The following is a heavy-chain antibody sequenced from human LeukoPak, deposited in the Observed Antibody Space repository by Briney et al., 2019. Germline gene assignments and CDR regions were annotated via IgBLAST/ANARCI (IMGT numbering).Heavy chain of an antibody. CDR2: ISGSGGST. CDR3: AKDTSMVRGVIIEIYYYYMDV. V-gene: IGHV3-23*01. J-gene: IGHJ6*03. CDR1: GGSISNYY. D-gene: IGHD3-10*01. Sequence: TSETLSLTCTVSGGSISNYYWSWVRQAPGKGLEWVSAISGSGGSTYYADSVKGRFTISRDNSKNTLYLQMNSLRAEDTAVYYCAKDTSMVRGVIIEIYYYYMDVWGKGTTVTVSS.